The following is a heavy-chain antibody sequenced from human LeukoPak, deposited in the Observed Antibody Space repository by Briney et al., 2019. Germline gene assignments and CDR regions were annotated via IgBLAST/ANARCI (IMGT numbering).Heavy chain of an antibody. CDR1: GYTFSDYY. CDR2: INPNSGDT. D-gene: IGHD2-2*01. CDR3: ARGPIIDIVIVPAADDYYYMDV. J-gene: IGHJ6*03. V-gene: IGHV1-2*02. Sequence: ASVKVSCKTSGYTFSDYYIHWIRQAPGQGLEWVGWINPNSGDTDYAQKFQGRVTVTRDTSISTAYMELGRLRSDDTAVYYCARGPIIDIVIVPAADDYYYMDVWGKGTTVTVSS.